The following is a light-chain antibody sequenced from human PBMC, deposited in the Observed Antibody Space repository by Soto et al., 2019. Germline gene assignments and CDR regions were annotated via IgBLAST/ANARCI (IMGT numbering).Light chain of an antibody. CDR1: QSVGSSY. J-gene: IGKJ1*01. CDR3: QQYGNSPPT. CDR2: GTS. Sequence: EIVLTQSPATLSLSPGERATLSCRASQSVGSSYLAWYQQKPGQAPRVLIYGTSSRATGIPDRFSGSGSGTDFTLTISRLEPEDFAVYYCQQYGNSPPTFGQGTKVDI. V-gene: IGKV3-20*01.